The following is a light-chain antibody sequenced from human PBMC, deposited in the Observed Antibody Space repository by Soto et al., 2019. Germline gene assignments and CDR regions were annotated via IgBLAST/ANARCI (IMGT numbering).Light chain of an antibody. V-gene: IGLV9-49*01. J-gene: IGLJ1*01. CDR2: VGTGGIVE. CDR3: GTAHGSASSCVYV. CDR1: SGYSDYK. Sequence: QSVLTQPPSASASLGASVSLTCTLSSGYSDYKVDWYQQRPGKGPRFVMRVGTGGIVESKGDDIPDRFSVLGSGLDRFLIIKNIQEEDESDYHCGTAHGSASSCVYVFGPGTKLTVL.